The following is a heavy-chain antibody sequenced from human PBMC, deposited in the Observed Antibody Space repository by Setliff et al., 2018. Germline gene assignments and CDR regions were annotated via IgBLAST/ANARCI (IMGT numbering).Heavy chain of an antibody. CDR2: VHFTGSI. V-gene: IGHV4-59*01. Sequence: SETLSLTCTVSGASIRNYYWTWIRQPPGRGLEWIGYVHFTGSINYNPSLKSRVTMSADVSKNQFSLKLSSVTAADTAVYYCARKVEQWLTPHFDQWGQGALVTVSS. CDR3: ARKVEQWLTPHFDQ. J-gene: IGHJ4*02. CDR1: GASIRNYY. D-gene: IGHD6-19*01.